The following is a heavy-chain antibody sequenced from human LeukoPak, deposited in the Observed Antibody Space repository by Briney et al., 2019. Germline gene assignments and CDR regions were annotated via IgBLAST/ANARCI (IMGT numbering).Heavy chain of an antibody. J-gene: IGHJ4*02. V-gene: IGHV3-49*04. D-gene: IGHD5-12*01. CDR3: TRYSGYSDY. CDR1: GFTFADHA. Sequence: GGSLRLSCTASGFTFADHAMSWVRQAPGKGLEWVGFIRSNTAYGGTTEYAASVQGRFTISRDDSKSIAYLQMNSLKTEDTAVYYCTRYSGYSDYWGQGTLLTVSS. CDR2: IRSNTAYGGTT.